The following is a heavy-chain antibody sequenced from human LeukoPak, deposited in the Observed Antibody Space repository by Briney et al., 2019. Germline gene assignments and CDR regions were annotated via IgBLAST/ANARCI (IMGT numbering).Heavy chain of an antibody. J-gene: IGHJ3*02. D-gene: IGHD5-18*01. CDR3: ARDLDTAMLTEAFDI. V-gene: IGHV3-48*01. CDR2: ISSSSSTK. Sequence: PGTSLRLSCAASGFTFSTYTMSWVRQAPGKGLEWVSYISSSSSTKYYADSVKGRFTISRDNAKNSLYLQMNSLTAEDTAVYYCARDLDTAMLTEAFDIWGQGTMVTVSS. CDR1: GFTFSTYT.